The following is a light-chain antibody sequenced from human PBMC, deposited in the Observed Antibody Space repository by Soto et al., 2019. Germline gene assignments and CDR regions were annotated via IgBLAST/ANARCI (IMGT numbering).Light chain of an antibody. CDR3: MQALQTPRT. CDR2: LGS. CDR1: QSLLHSNGYNY. V-gene: IGKV2-28*01. Sequence: IVMNQSPLSLPVTPGEPASISCRSSQSLLHSNGYNYLDWYLQKPGQSPQLLIYLGSNRASGVPDRFNGRVSGTDITLKSSRVEAEDVGVYYCMQALQTPRTLVQGTTVEIK. J-gene: IGKJ1*01.